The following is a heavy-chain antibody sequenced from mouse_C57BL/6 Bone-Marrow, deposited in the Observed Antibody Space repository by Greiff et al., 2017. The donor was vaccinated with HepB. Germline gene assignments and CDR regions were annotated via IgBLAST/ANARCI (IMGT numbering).Heavy chain of an antibody. J-gene: IGHJ3*01. Sequence: QVQLKQSGAELARPGASVKLSCKASGYTFTSYGISWVKQRTGQGLEWIGEIYPRSGNTYYNEKFKGKATLTADKSSSTAYMELRSLTSEDSAVYFCARMDYGSSPAYWGQGTLVTVSA. V-gene: IGHV1-81*01. CDR1: GYTFTSYG. CDR2: IYPRSGNT. D-gene: IGHD1-1*01. CDR3: ARMDYGSSPAY.